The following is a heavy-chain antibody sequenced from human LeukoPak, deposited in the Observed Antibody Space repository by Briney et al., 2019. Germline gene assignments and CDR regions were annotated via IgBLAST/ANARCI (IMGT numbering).Heavy chain of an antibody. J-gene: IGHJ4*02. D-gene: IGHD3-10*01. Sequence: ASVKVSCKASGYTFTGYYMHWVRQAPGQGLEWMGWINPNSGGTNYAQKFQGRVTMTRDTSISTAYMELSRLRSEDTAVYYCARRAGSGSYYKTWGQGTLVTVSS. CDR1: GYTFTGYY. V-gene: IGHV1-2*02. CDR2: INPNSGGT. CDR3: ARRAGSGSYYKT.